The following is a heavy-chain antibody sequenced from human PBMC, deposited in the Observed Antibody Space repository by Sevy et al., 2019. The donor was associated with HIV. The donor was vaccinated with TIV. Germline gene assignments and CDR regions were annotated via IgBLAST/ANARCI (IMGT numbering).Heavy chain of an antibody. CDR1: GFTFSDYY. CDR3: TRDRGDTVDYIPQY. V-gene: IGHV3-11*01. J-gene: IGHJ4*02. D-gene: IGHD2-2*02. CDR2: ISGSGTTM. Sequence: GGSLRLSCEASGFTFSDYYMSWIRQAPGKGLEWVSYISGSGTTMYSVDSVRGRFTISRDNAKKSLYLQMNSLRAEDAAVYYCTRDRGDTVDYIPQYRGQGTLVTVSS.